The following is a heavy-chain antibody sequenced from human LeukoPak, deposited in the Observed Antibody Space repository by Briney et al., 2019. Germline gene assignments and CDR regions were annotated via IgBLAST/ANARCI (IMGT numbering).Heavy chain of an antibody. J-gene: IGHJ6*03. CDR3: ARGRTGENTYVGGYYYMDV. Sequence: PSETLSLTCAVSGGSFNSYSWNWIRQPPGKGLEWIGKISDSGSANYNPSLKSRVTISVHASGNKFYLELSSATAADTAVYYCARGRTGENTYVGGYYYMDVWGKGTTVIVSS. CDR1: GGSFNSYS. D-gene: IGHD4-17*01. V-gene: IGHV4-34*01. CDR2: ISDSGSA.